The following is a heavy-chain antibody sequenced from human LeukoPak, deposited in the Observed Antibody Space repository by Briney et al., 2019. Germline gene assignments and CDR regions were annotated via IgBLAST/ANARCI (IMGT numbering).Heavy chain of an antibody. CDR3: ARDPGLLLWFGELSSDAFGI. Sequence: PGGSLRLSCAASGFTFSSYWMHWVRQAPGKGLVWVSRINSDGSSTSYADSVKGRFTISRDNAKNTLYLQMNSLRAEDTAVYYCARDPGLLLWFGELSSDAFGIWGQGTMVTVSS. D-gene: IGHD3-10*01. CDR1: GFTFSSYW. J-gene: IGHJ3*02. V-gene: IGHV3-74*01. CDR2: INSDGSST.